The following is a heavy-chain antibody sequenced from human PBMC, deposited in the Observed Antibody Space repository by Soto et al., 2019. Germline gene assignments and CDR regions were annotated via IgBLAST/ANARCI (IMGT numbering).Heavy chain of an antibody. Sequence: PSETLSLTCTVSGGSISSSSYYWGWIRQPPGKGLEWIGSIYYSGSTYYNPSLKSRVTISVDTSKNQFSLKLSSVTAADTAVYYCARHRGPWNTVTTKYNWFDPWGQGTLVTVSS. J-gene: IGHJ5*02. D-gene: IGHD4-17*01. CDR2: IYYSGST. CDR3: ARHRGPWNTVTTKYNWFDP. CDR1: GGSISSSSYY. V-gene: IGHV4-39*01.